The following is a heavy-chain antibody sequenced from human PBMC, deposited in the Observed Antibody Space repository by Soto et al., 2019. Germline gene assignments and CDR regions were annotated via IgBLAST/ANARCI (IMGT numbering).Heavy chain of an antibody. CDR3: ARDLGEIFGVVTDY. CDR1: GYIFNSYG. Sequence: QVQLVQSGVEVKKPGASVKVSCKASGYIFNSYGITWVRQAPGQGLEWMGWISPYNSHTNYAQQFQGRVTMTTDRSTSTVYMELRSLRSAATAVYYCARDLGEIFGVVTDYWGQGTLVTVSS. J-gene: IGHJ4*02. V-gene: IGHV1-18*01. CDR2: ISPYNSHT. D-gene: IGHD3-3*01.